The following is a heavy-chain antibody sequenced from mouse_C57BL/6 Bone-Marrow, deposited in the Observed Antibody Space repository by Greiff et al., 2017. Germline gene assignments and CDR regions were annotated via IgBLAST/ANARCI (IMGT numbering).Heavy chain of an antibody. J-gene: IGHJ4*01. D-gene: IGHD2-12*01. CDR1: GFTFSDYY. V-gene: IGHV5-16*01. CDR2: INYDGSST. Sequence: EVKLVESEGGLVQPGSSMKLSCTASGFTFSDYYMAWVRQVPEKGLEWVANINYDGSSTYYLDSLKSRFIISRDNAKNILYLQMSSLKSEDTATYYCAREAYYSHWGYAMDYWGQGTSVTVSS. CDR3: AREAYYSHWGYAMDY.